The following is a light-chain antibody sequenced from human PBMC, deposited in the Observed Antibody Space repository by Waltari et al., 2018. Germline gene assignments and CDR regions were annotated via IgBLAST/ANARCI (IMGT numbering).Light chain of an antibody. Sequence: QSALTQPRSVSGSPGQSVTISCTGTSSDVGGYTYLSWYQQHPGKTPKLILYHVTERPSGVPDRFSGSKSGNTASLTISGLQVEDEADYYCCSFGGTHTYVFGTGTTVTVL. CDR3: CSFGGTHTYV. V-gene: IGLV2-11*01. CDR2: HVT. CDR1: SSDVGGYTY. J-gene: IGLJ1*01.